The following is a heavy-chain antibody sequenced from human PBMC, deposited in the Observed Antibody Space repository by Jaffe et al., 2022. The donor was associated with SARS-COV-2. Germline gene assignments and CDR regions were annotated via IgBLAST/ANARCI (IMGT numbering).Heavy chain of an antibody. V-gene: IGHV3-7*01. Sequence: EVQLVESGGGLVQPGGSLRLSCAASGIAFSESWMSWVRQSPGKGLEWLANIKEDGGVRNYVDSVRGRFTISRDNTKNSLYLQMNGLRVEDTAVYFCARDPSWGAHDYWGQGTLVTVSS. CDR1: GIAFSESW. CDR2: IKEDGGVR. D-gene: IGHD3-16*01. J-gene: IGHJ4*02. CDR3: ARDPSWGAHDY.